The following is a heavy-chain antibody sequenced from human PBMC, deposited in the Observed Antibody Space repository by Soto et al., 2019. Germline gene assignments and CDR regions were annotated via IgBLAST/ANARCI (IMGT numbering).Heavy chain of an antibody. CDR2: IYHSGST. V-gene: IGHV4-30-2*01. CDR3: ARVPDR. Sequence: SETLSVICAVCGGYIRSGGYSWSWIRQPPGKGLEWIGYIYHSGSTYYNPSLKSRVTISVDRSKNQFSLKLSSVTAADTAVYYCARVPDRWGQGTLVTVSS. CDR1: GGYIRSGGYS. D-gene: IGHD2-2*01. J-gene: IGHJ5*02.